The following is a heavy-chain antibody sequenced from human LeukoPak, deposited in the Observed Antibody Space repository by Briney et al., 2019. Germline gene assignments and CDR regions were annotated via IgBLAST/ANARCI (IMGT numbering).Heavy chain of an antibody. V-gene: IGHV4-39*01. CDR1: GGSISSSSYY. Sequence: SETLSLTCTVSGGSISSSSYYWGWIRQPPGKGLEWIGSIYYSGSTYYNPSLKSRVTISVDTSKNQFSLKLSSVTAADTAVYYCARHLYYGSGSYYINNWFDPWGQGTLVTVSS. CDR2: IYYSGST. D-gene: IGHD3-10*01. CDR3: ARHLYYGSGSYYINNWFDP. J-gene: IGHJ5*02.